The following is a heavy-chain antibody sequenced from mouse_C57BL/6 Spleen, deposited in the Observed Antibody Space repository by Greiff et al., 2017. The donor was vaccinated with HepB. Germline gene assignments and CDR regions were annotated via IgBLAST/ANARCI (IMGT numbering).Heavy chain of an antibody. Sequence: EVKLMESGGGLVKPGGSLKLSCAASGFTFSDYGMHWVRQAPEKGLEWVAYISSGSSTIYYADTVKGRFTISRDNAKNTLFLQMTSLRSEDTAMYYCERDYGSSWFAYWGKGTLVTVSA. CDR1: GFTFSDYG. CDR2: ISSGSSTI. J-gene: IGHJ3*01. D-gene: IGHD1-1*01. CDR3: ERDYGSSWFAY. V-gene: IGHV5-17*01.